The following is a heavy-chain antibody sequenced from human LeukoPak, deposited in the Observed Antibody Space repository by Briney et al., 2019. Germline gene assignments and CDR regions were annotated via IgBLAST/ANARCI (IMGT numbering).Heavy chain of an antibody. V-gene: IGHV1-18*01. CDR2: ISAYNGNT. J-gene: IGHJ4*02. CDR3: ARDQDSSGWYPDMVFDY. Sequence: ASVKVSCKASGYTFTSYGISWVRQAPGQGLEWMGWISAYNGNTNYAQKLQGRVTMTTDTSTTTAYMELRSLRSDDTAVYYCARDQDSSGWYPDMVFDYWGQGTLVTVSS. CDR1: GYTFTSYG. D-gene: IGHD6-19*01.